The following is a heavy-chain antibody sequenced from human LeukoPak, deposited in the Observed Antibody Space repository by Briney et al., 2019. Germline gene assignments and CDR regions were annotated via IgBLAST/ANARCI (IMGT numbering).Heavy chain of an antibody. V-gene: IGHV3-23*01. CDR2: ISGSASST. CDR1: GFTFSSYA. Sequence: GGSLRLSCAASGFTFSSYAMSWVRQAPGKGLEWVSTISGSASSTYNAESVRGRFTVSRDNSKNTLSLQMNSLTAEDTAVYFCAKGVTATRADYFDNWGQGTLVSVFS. J-gene: IGHJ4*02. CDR3: AKGVTATRADYFDN. D-gene: IGHD1-20*01.